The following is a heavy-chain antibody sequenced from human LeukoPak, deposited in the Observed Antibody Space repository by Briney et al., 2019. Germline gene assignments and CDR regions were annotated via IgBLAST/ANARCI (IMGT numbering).Heavy chain of an antibody. V-gene: IGHV4-38-2*02. Sequence: SETLSLTCTVSGYSISSGYYWGWIRQPPEKGLEWIGSIYHSGSTYYNPSLKSRVTISVDTSKNQFSLKLSSVTAADTAVYYCARDSDIVVVVAATGVGWFDLWGQGTLVTVSS. CDR1: GYSISSGYY. CDR3: ARDSDIVVVVAATGVGWFDL. D-gene: IGHD2-15*01. J-gene: IGHJ5*02. CDR2: IYHSGST.